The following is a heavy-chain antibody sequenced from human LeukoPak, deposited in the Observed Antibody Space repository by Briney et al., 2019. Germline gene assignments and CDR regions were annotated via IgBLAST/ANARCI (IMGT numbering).Heavy chain of an antibody. V-gene: IGHV3-21*04. CDR3: AKEGNGGFDY. J-gene: IGHJ4*02. CDR1: GFTFSSYS. D-gene: IGHD2-8*01. Sequence: PGGSLRLSCAASGFTFSSYSMNWVRQAPGKGLEWVSSISSSSSYIYYADSVKGRFTISRDNSKNTLYLQMNSLRAEDTAVYYCAKEGNGGFDYWGQGTLVTVSS. CDR2: ISSSSSYI.